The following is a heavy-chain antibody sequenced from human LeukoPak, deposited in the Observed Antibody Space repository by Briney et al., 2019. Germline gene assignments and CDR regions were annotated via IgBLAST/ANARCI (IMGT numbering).Heavy chain of an antibody. J-gene: IGHJ5*02. V-gene: IGHV1-2*02. CDR2: INPNSGGT. CDR1: GYTFTGYY. CDR3: ARARWSVIAVAGSDWFDP. D-gene: IGHD6-19*01. Sequence: ASVKVSCKASGYTFTGYYMHWVRQAPGQGLEWMGWINPNSGGTNYAQKFQGRVTMTRDTSISTAYMELSRLRSDDTAVYYCARARWSVIAVAGSDWFDPWGQGTLVTVSS.